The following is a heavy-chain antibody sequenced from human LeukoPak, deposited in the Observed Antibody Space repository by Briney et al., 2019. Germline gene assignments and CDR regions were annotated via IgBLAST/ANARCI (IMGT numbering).Heavy chain of an antibody. CDR1: GGSFSGYY. CDR2: INHSGST. CDR3: ARGRNFYSNFQAYFDY. D-gene: IGHD4-11*01. J-gene: IGHJ4*02. Sequence: PSETLSLTCAVYGGSFSGYYWSWIRQPPGKGLEWIGEINHSGSTNYNPSLKSRVTISVDTSKNQFSLKLSSVTAADTAVYYCARGRNFYSNFQAYFDYWGQGTLVTVSS. V-gene: IGHV4-34*01.